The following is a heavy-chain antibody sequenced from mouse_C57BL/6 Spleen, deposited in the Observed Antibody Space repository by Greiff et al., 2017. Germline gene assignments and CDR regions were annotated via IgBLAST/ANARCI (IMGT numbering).Heavy chain of an antibody. Sequence: EVKLVESGGGLVKPGGSLKLSCAASGFTFSSYAMSWVRQTPEKRLEWVATISDGGSYTCYPDNVKGRFTISRDTAKNNLYLQMSHLKSEDTAMYYCARDRGYGSSYVNWYFDVWGTGTTVTVSS. CDR2: ISDGGSYT. D-gene: IGHD1-1*01. CDR1: GFTFSSYA. J-gene: IGHJ1*03. CDR3: ARDRGYGSSYVNWYFDV. V-gene: IGHV5-4*01.